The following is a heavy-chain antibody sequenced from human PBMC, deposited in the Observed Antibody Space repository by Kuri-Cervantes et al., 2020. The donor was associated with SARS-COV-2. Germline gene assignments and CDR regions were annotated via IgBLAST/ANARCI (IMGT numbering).Heavy chain of an antibody. CDR1: GFSLNTNGNC. CDR2: IDWDDDK. D-gene: IGHD5-24*01. V-gene: IGHV2-70*17. J-gene: IGHJ4*02. Sequence: SGPTLVKPTETLTVTCTFSGFSLNTNGNCVSWIRQTPGKALEWLARIDWDDDKFYSTSLKSRLIISKDTPKNQVVLTLTNVDPGDTGTYYCARMGDGYDFEYWGQGTVVTVSS. CDR3: ARMGDGYDFEY.